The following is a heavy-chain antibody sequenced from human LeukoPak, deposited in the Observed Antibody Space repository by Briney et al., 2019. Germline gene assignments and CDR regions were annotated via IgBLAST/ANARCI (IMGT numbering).Heavy chain of an antibody. D-gene: IGHD1-26*01. V-gene: IGHV3-30*04. CDR3: ARAGEVGVVIGGPFDY. CDR1: GFTFSNYA. Sequence: PGGSLRLSCAASGFTFSNYAMHWVRQAPGKGLEWVAVISYDGRNKYHADPVQGRFTISRDNSKSTLYLQMNSLRAEDTAVYYCARAGEVGVVIGGPFDYWGQGTLVTVSS. CDR2: ISYDGRNK. J-gene: IGHJ4*02.